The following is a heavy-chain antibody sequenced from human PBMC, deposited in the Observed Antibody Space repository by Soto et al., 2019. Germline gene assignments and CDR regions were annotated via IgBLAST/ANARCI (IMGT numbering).Heavy chain of an antibody. CDR2: INPSNGGT. D-gene: IGHD3-10*01. CDR1: GYSFTGNS. V-gene: IGHV1-2*02. CDR3: AIQRSGVVY. Sequence: QVHLVQSGAEVKKPGASVKVSCKASGYSFTGNSLHWVRQAPGQGLEWMGWINPSNGGTNYAQKXXXXXXXXXXXXXXXXXXXXXXXTSDDTAVYYCAIQRSGVVYWGQGTLVTVSS. J-gene: IGHJ4*02.